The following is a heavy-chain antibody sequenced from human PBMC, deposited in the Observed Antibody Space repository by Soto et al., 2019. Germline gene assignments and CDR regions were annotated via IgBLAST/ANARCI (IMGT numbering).Heavy chain of an antibody. CDR3: ARGDSTDCSNGVCSFFFNHDMDV. CDR1: GYSFTDYH. J-gene: IGHJ6*02. CDR2: INPKSGGT. D-gene: IGHD2-8*01. V-gene: IGHV1-2*04. Sequence: GASVKVSCKASGYSFTDYHIHWVRQAPGQGLEWLGRINPKSGGTSTAQKFQGWVTMTTDTSISTASMELTRLTSDDTAIYYCARGDSTDCSNGVCSFFFNHDMDVWGQGTTVTVSS.